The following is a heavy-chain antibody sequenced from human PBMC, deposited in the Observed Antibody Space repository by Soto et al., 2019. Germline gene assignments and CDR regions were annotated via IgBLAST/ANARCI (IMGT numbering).Heavy chain of an antibody. J-gene: IGHJ4*02. D-gene: IGHD1-26*01. CDR1: GGSISSGGYS. CDR2: IYHSGST. V-gene: IGHV4-30-2*01. CDR3: ARDNMSGSYFGYFDY. Sequence: NPSETLSLTCAVSGGSISSGGYSWSWIRQPPGKGLEWIGYIYHSGSTYYNPSLKSRVTISVDGSKNQFSLKLSSVTAADTAVYYCARDNMSGSYFGYFDYWGQGTLVTVSS.